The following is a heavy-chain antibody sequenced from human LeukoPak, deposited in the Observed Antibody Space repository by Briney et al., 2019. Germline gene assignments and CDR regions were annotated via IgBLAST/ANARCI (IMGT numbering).Heavy chain of an antibody. CDR1: GFTSSAFG. CDR3: TKDYCGKFCSAV. CDR2: ITKSGDST. Sequence: GGSLRLSCAAPGFTSSAFGVNWVRQAPGKGLEWVSTITKSGDSTYYVDSVKGRFTISRDNSKNTLYLQMNSLRAEDTAKYYCTKDYCGKFCSAVWGQGTTVTVSS. D-gene: IGHD3-9*01. J-gene: IGHJ6*02. V-gene: IGHV3-23*01.